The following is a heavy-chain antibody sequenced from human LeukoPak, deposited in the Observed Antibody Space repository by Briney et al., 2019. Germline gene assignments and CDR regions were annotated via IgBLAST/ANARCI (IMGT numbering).Heavy chain of an antibody. D-gene: IGHD2-15*01. V-gene: IGHV3-49*04. J-gene: IGHJ3*02. CDR2: IRSKAYGGTT. CDR1: GFTFGDYA. CDR3: TTYLRLGYCSGGTCLGAFDI. Sequence: GGSLRLSCKASGFTFGDYAMSWVRQAPGKGLEWVGFIRSKAYGGTTEYAASVKGRFTISRDDYKSIAYLQMNSLKTEDTAVFYCTTYLRLGYCSGGTCLGAFDIWGQGTMVTVSS.